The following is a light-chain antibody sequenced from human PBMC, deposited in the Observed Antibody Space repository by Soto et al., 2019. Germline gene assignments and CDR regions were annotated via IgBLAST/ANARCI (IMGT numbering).Light chain of an antibody. J-gene: IGLJ3*02. V-gene: IGLV2-14*01. CDR2: EVT. CDR1: TSDVGGYNF. CDR3: CSYRATNTWV. Sequence: QSVLTQPASVSGSPGQSITISCTGTTSDVGGYNFVSWYQQYPGKVPKFIIYEVTNRPSGVSNRFSGSKSDNTASLTISGLQAEDEADYYCCSYRATNTWVFGGGTKLTVL.